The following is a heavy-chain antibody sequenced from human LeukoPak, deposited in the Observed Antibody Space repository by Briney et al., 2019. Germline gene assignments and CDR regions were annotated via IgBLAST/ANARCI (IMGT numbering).Heavy chain of an antibody. Sequence: SETLSLTCSVSGGSVISSRFYWGWIRQPPGKGLEWVASMSYSGNTYYNPSLKSRLTISVDPSKSQLSLKMTSVIAADTAVYYCARHDYSNYAWFDPWGQGTLVTVSS. V-gene: IGHV4-39*01. D-gene: IGHD4-11*01. J-gene: IGHJ5*02. CDR1: GGSVISSRFY. CDR3: ARHDYSNYAWFDP. CDR2: MSYSGNT.